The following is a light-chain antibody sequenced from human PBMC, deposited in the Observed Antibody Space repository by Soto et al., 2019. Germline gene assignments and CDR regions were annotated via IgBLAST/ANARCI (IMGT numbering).Light chain of an antibody. CDR3: HQYGATPGT. CDR2: GAS. Sequence: EIVLTQSPDTLSLSPGERVTLSCMASQSVTNNYLAWYQQKPGQGPRLLLHGASSRAADTPDRFSGSGSGTDFTLTISRLEPEDFALYYCHQYGATPGTFGQGTKLDIK. CDR1: QSVTNNY. V-gene: IGKV3-20*01. J-gene: IGKJ1*01.